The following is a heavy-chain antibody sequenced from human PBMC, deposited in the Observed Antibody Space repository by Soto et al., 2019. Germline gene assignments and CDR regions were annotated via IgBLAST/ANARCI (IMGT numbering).Heavy chain of an antibody. CDR1: GFTFSSYS. J-gene: IGHJ4*02. Sequence: GGSLRLSCAASGFTFSSYSMSWVRQAPGKGLEWVSSISSSSSYIYYADSVKGRFTISRDNAKNSLYLQMNSLRAEDTAVYYCARDITIFGVAQNYFDYWGQGTLVTVSS. D-gene: IGHD3-3*01. V-gene: IGHV3-21*01. CDR3: ARDITIFGVAQNYFDY. CDR2: ISSSSSYI.